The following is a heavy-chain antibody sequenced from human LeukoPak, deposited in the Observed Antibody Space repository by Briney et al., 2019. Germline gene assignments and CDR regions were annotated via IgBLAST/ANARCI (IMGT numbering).Heavy chain of an antibody. D-gene: IGHD6-19*01. CDR1: GGSFSGYY. V-gene: IGHV4-34*01. CDR3: ARGRDSSGWLFDY. Sequence: SETLSLTCAVYGGSFSGYYWSWIRQPPGKGLEWIGEINHSGSTNYNPSLKSRVTISVDTSKSQFSLKLSSVTAADTAVYYCARGRDSSGWLFDYWGQGTLVTVSS. CDR2: INHSGST. J-gene: IGHJ4*02.